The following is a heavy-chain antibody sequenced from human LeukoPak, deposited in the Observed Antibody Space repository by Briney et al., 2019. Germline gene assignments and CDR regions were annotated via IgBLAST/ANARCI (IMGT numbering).Heavy chain of an antibody. CDR3: ARVPVAEAFDY. D-gene: IGHD2-15*01. CDR1: GFTFSSYS. CDR2: ISSSSSYI. Sequence: GGSLRLSCAASGFTFSSYSMNWVRQAPGKGLEWVSSISSSSSYIYYADSVKGRFTISRDNAKNSLYLQMNSLRAEDTAVYHCARVPVAEAFDYWGQGTLVTVSS. V-gene: IGHV3-21*01. J-gene: IGHJ4*02.